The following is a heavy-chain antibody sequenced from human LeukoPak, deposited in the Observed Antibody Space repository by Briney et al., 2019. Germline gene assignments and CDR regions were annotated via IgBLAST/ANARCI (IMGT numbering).Heavy chain of an antibody. CDR1: GGSISSGGYS. V-gene: IGHV4-30-2*01. CDR2: IYHSGST. CDR3: AAYLLLGELSFDS. D-gene: IGHD3-16*02. Sequence: SETLSLTCAVSGGSISSGGYSWSWIRQPPGTGLEWIGYIYHSGSTYYNPSLKSRVTISVDRSKNQFSLKLSSVTAADTAVYYCAAYLLLGELSFDSWGQGTLVTVSS. J-gene: IGHJ4*02.